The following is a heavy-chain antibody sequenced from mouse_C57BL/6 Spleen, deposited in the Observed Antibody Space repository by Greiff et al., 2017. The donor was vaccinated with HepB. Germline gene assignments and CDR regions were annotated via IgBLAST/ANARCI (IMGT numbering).Heavy chain of an antibody. J-gene: IGHJ4*01. CDR3: ATNGDLYDAMDY. CDR2: ISDGGSYT. Sequence: EVKLMESGGGLVKPGGSLKLSCAASGFTFSSYAMSWVRQTPEKRLEWVATISDGGSYTYYPDNVKGRFTISRDNAKNNLYLQLSHLKSEDTAMYYCATNGDLYDAMDYWGQGTSVTVSS. V-gene: IGHV5-4*03. D-gene: IGHD4-1*01. CDR1: GFTFSSYA.